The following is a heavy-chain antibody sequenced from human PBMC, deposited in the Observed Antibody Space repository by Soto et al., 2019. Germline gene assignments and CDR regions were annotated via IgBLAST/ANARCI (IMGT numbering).Heavy chain of an antibody. J-gene: IGHJ4*02. CDR3: ARHPEGRKVTGLIDY. V-gene: IGHV4-59*08. CDR2: IYYSGST. CDR1: GGSISSYY. Sequence: SETLSLTCTVSGGSISSYYWSWIRQPPGKGLEWIGYIYYSGSTNYNPSLKSRVTISVDTSKNQFSLKLSSVTAADTAVYYCARHPEGRKVTGLIDYWGQGTLVTVSS. D-gene: IGHD1-20*01.